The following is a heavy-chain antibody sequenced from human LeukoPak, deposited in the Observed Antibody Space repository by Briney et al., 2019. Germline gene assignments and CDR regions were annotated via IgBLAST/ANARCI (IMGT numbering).Heavy chain of an antibody. Sequence: TLSLTCTVSGRSISSYYWSWIRQPAGKGLEWIGRIYTSGSTNYNPPLKSRVTMSVDTSKNQFSLKLSSVTAADTAVYYCARESDVDTAMADDAFDIWGQGTMVTVSS. D-gene: IGHD5-18*01. CDR1: GRSISSYY. J-gene: IGHJ3*02. V-gene: IGHV4-4*07. CDR2: IYTSGST. CDR3: ARESDVDTAMADDAFDI.